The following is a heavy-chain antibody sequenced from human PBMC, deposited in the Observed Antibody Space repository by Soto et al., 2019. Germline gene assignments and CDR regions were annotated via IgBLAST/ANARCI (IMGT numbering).Heavy chain of an antibody. CDR1: GGSISSGGYY. J-gene: IGHJ5*02. D-gene: IGHD3-3*01. CDR3: ARDNVWSAINWFDP. Sequence: SETLSLTCTVSGGSISSGGYYWSWIRQHPGKGLEWIGYIYYSGSTYYNPSLKSRVTISVDTSKNQFSLKLSSVTAADTAVYYCARDNVWSAINWFDPWGQGTLVTVSS. CDR2: IYYSGST. V-gene: IGHV4-31*03.